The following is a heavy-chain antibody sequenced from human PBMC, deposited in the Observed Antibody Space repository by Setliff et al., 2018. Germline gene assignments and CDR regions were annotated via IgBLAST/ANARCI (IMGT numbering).Heavy chain of an antibody. CDR2: INPSGTT. J-gene: IGHJ4*02. V-gene: IGHV4-34*01. CDR3: RFWSYVYKNDY. D-gene: IGHD3-16*01. Sequence: SETLSLTCTFYGGPFSDYYWGWVRQTPGKGLEWIAEINPSGTTNYIPSLKSRLTISVDTSKRQFSLKLISVTAANTAVYYCRFWSYVYKNDYWAQGTQVTVSS. CDR1: GGPFSDYY.